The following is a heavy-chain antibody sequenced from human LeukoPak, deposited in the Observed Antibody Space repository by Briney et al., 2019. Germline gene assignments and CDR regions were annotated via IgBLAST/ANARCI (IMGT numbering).Heavy chain of an antibody. J-gene: IGHJ4*02. CDR3: ARVLVRGVDY. CDR2: IYYSGST. Sequence: SETLSLTCTVSGGSISSYYWGWIRQPPGKGLEWIGSIYYSGSTYYNPSLKSRVTISVDTSKNQFSLKLSSVTAADTAVYYCARVLVRGVDYWGQGTLVTVSS. D-gene: IGHD3-10*01. V-gene: IGHV4-39*01. CDR1: GGSISSYY.